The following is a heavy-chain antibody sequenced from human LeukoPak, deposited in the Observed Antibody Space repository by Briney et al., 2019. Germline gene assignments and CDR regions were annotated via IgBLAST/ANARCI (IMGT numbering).Heavy chain of an antibody. CDR2: ITSGSKYI. V-gene: IGHV3-21*01. J-gene: IGHJ4*02. Sequence: GGSLRLSCAASQLAFRSYSMNWFRQAPGKGLEWLASITSGSKYIFYADSVKGRFTISRDNAENSLFLQMNSLRAEDTGVYYCARDEETVAGLNGFDLWGQGTLVTVSS. D-gene: IGHD6-19*01. CDR1: QLAFRSYS. CDR3: ARDEETVAGLNGFDL.